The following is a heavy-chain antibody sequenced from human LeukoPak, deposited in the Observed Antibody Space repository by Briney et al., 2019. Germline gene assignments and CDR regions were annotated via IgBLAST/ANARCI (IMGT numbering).Heavy chain of an antibody. D-gene: IGHD3-9*01. CDR2: MNPNSGNT. Sequence: GASVKVSCKASGYTFTSYDINWVRQATGQGLEWMGWMNPNSGNTGYAQKFQGRVTMTRNTSISTAYMELSSLRSEDTAVYYCARGVGYFDWLVYCYYYYMDVWGKGTTVTISS. CDR1: GYTFTSYD. V-gene: IGHV1-8*01. J-gene: IGHJ6*03. CDR3: ARGVGYFDWLVYCYYYYMDV.